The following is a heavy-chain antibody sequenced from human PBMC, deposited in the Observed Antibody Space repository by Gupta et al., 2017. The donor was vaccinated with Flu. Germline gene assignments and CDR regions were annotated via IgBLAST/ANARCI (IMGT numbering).Heavy chain of an antibody. CDR2: IIPIFGTA. CDR3: ASRRFLEWLYKSRSYYYYGMDV. Sequence: QVQLVQSGAEVKKPGSSVKVSCKASGGTFSSYAISWVRQAPGQGLEWMGGIIPIFGTANYAQKVQGRVTITADESTSTAYMELSSLRSEDTAVYYCASRRFLEWLYKSRSYYYYGMDVWGQGTTVTVS. J-gene: IGHJ6*02. V-gene: IGHV1-69*01. D-gene: IGHD3-3*01. CDR1: GGTFSSYA.